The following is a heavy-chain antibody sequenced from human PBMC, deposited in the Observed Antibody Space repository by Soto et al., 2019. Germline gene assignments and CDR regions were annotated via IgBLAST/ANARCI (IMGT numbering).Heavy chain of an antibody. D-gene: IGHD4-4*01. Sequence: GGSLRLSCAASGFTFSSYSMNWVRQAPGKGLEWVSSISSSSSYIYYADSVKGRFTISRDNAKNSLYLQMNSLRAEDTAVYYCARRVATVTTEYYYGMDVWGQGTTVTVSS. J-gene: IGHJ6*02. CDR1: GFTFSSYS. CDR3: ARRVATVTTEYYYGMDV. V-gene: IGHV3-21*06. CDR2: ISSSSSYI.